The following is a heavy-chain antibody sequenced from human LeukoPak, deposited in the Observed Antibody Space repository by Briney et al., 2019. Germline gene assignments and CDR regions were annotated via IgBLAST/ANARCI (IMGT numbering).Heavy chain of an antibody. V-gene: IGHV4-31*03. CDR1: GGSISSGGYY. CDR2: IYYSGST. Sequence: PSQTLSLTCTVSGGSISSGGYYWRWIRQHPGKGLEWIGYIYYSGSTYYNPSLKSRVTISVDTSKNQFSLKLSSVTAADTAVYYCARFAGWGFDYWGQGTLVTVSS. CDR3: ARFAGWGFDY. D-gene: IGHD7-27*01. J-gene: IGHJ4*02.